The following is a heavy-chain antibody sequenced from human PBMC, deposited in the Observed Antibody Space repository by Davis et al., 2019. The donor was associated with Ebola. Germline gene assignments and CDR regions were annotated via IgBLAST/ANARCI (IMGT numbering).Heavy chain of an antibody. CDR3: ARHHDRSGYYFH. J-gene: IGHJ4*02. CDR1: GGSISSSSYY. D-gene: IGHD3-22*01. Sequence: PSETLSLTCTVSGGSISSSSYYWGWIRQSPGKGLEWIGSLYYSGGTYYKPSLKSRVTISVDTSKNQFSLKLRSVTAADTAVYYCARHHDRSGYYFHWGQGTLVTVSS. CDR2: LYYSGGT. V-gene: IGHV4-39*01.